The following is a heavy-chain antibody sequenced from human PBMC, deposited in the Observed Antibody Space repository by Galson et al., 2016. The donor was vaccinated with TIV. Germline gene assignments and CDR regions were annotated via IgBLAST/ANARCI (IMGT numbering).Heavy chain of an antibody. D-gene: IGHD3-22*01. V-gene: IGHV1-69*04. CDR1: GGTFIRYA. CDR3: ARPRGDSNGDYLPLDY. J-gene: IGHJ4*02. CDR2: IIPIIGII. Sequence: SVKVSCKASGGTFIRYAITWVRQAPGQGLEWMGRIIPIIGIINYAQNFQGRVTITADQFTSTVYMELSSLRSEDTAVYYCARPRGDSNGDYLPLDYWGQGTLLTVSS.